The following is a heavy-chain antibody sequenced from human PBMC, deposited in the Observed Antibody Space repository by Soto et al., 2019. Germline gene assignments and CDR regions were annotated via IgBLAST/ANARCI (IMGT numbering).Heavy chain of an antibody. J-gene: IGHJ4*02. CDR1: GFTFSTSW. Sequence: LRLSCAASGFTFSTSWMSWVRQAPGKGLEWVANIKKDGSDKYYVDSVKGRFTVSRDNAVNSLYLQMNSLRAEDTAVYYCATSSAAPRNYWGPGTLVTVSS. CDR3: ATSSAAPRNY. CDR2: IKKDGSDK. D-gene: IGHD6-13*01. V-gene: IGHV3-7*01.